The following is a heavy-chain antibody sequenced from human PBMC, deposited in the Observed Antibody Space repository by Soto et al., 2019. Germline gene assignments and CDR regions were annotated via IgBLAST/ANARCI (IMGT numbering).Heavy chain of an antibody. CDR2: VYYTGTT. J-gene: IGHJ4*02. V-gene: IGHV4-39*01. CDR1: NFSVLTSIYY. Sequence: SETLSLTCTVSNFSVLTSIYYWAWIRQPPGKGLEWVGPVYYTGTTYYNPSLQSRVTISIDTSKNQFSLNLNSVTAADTAVYYCSRNWNLALFPPGYFDSWGQGTLVTVSS. CDR3: SRNWNLALFPPGYFDS. D-gene: IGHD1-1*01.